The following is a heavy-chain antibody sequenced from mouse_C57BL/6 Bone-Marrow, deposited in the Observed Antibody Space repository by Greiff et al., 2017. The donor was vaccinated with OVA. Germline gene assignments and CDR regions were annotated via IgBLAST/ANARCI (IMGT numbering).Heavy chain of an antibody. Sequence: EVHLVESGPGLVKPSQSLSLTCSVSGYSITSCYFWYWIRQFPGNILEWMGYISYDGSNNYNPSLKNRISITRDTSKNQFFLKLNSVTTEDTATYYCARDLGYWGQGTTLTVSS. CDR3: ARDLGY. CDR2: ISYDGSN. D-gene: IGHD4-1*01. CDR1: GYSITSCYF. J-gene: IGHJ2*01. V-gene: IGHV3-6*01.